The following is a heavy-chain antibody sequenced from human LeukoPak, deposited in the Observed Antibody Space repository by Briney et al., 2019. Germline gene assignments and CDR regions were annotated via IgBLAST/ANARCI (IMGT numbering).Heavy chain of an antibody. CDR1: GYTFTNYW. Sequence: GESLKISCKGSGYTFTNYWIGWVRQMPGKGLEWMGIIYPGDSDTRYSPSFQGQVTISVDKSNSTAYLQWSSLKASDTAMYYCARRDYTSGRTYFHHWGQGTLVTVSS. V-gene: IGHV5-51*01. CDR3: ARRDYTSGRTYFHH. CDR2: IYPGDSDT. J-gene: IGHJ1*01. D-gene: IGHD6-19*01.